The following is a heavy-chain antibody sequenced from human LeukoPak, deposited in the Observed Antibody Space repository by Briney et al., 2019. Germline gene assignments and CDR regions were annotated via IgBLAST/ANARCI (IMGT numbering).Heavy chain of an antibody. J-gene: IGHJ4*02. CDR3: ARGQTYYDFWSGYYYFDY. D-gene: IGHD3-3*01. CDR2: IYSGGST. CDR1: GFTVSSNY. V-gene: IGHV3-53*01. Sequence: GGSLRLSCAASGFTVSSNYMSWVRQAPGKGLEWVSVIYSGGSTYYADSVKGRFTIFRDNSKNTLYLQMNSLRAEDTAVYYCARGQTYYDFWSGYYYFDYWGQGTLVTVSS.